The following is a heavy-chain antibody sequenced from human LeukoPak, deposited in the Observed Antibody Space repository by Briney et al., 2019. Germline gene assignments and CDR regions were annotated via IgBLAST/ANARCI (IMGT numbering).Heavy chain of an antibody. V-gene: IGHV3-23*01. D-gene: IGHD3-3*01. J-gene: IGHJ5*02. CDR1: GFTFRNPW. CDR2: ISGSGGST. Sequence: GGSLRLSCAASGFTFRNPWMSWVRQAPGKGLEWVSAISGSGGSTYYADSVKGRLTISRDNSKNTLYLQMNSLRAEDTAVYYCAKGDVLRFHLPVDPWGQGTLVTVSS. CDR3: AKGDVLRFHLPVDP.